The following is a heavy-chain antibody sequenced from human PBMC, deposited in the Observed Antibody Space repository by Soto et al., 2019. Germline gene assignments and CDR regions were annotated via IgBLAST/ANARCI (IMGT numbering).Heavy chain of an antibody. CDR3: GRVPGP. CDR1: GGSISSGGYS. V-gene: IGHV4-30-2*01. Sequence: QLQLQESGSGLVKPSQTLSLTCAVSGGSISSGGYSWSWLRQPPGKGLEWIGYIYHSGSTYYNPSHKRRLSISVDRSKNQFSLKLSSGTAADTAVYYCGRVPGPCGQGTLVTVSS. CDR2: IYHSGST. J-gene: IGHJ5*02.